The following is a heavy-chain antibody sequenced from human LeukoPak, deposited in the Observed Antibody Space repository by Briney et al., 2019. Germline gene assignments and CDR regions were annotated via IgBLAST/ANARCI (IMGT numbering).Heavy chain of an antibody. CDR1: GVTISSSY. J-gene: IGHJ3*01. D-gene: IGHD1-14*01. CDR3: ARDPVPEF. V-gene: IGHV3-53*01. Sequence: GGSLRLSCVVSGVTISSSYMNWVRQAPGKGLECVSVISSGGTIYYADSVKGRFTISRDNSKNTLYLQMNSLRVEDTAVYYCARDPVPEFWGQGTMVTVSP. CDR2: ISSGGTI.